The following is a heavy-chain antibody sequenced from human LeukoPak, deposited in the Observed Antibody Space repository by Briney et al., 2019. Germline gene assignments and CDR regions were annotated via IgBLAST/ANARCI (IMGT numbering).Heavy chain of an antibody. Sequence: GESLKISCKGSGYRFTSYWIGWVRQMPGKGLEWMGIIYPGDSGTRYSPSFQGQVTISADKSFSSAYLQWSGLKASDTAMYYCARLGGDYYDSSGYSPVGAFDIWGQGTMVTVSS. CDR3: ARLGGDYYDSSGYSPVGAFDI. CDR2: IYPGDSGT. CDR1: GYRFTSYW. D-gene: IGHD3-22*01. J-gene: IGHJ3*02. V-gene: IGHV5-51*01.